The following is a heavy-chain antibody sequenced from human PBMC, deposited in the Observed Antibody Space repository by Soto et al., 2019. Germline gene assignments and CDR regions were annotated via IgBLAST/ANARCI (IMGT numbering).Heavy chain of an antibody. V-gene: IGHV4-31*03. Sequence: SETLSLTCTVSGGSISIGGYYWSCVRQHPGKGLEWIGYIYYSGSTYYNPSLKSRVTISVDTSKNQFSLKLSSVTAADTAVYYCARHPYYYGSGSYYNRKGYYGMDVWGQGTTVTVSS. CDR2: IYYSGST. J-gene: IGHJ6*02. CDR3: ARHPYYYGSGSYYNRKGYYGMDV. CDR1: GGSISIGGYY. D-gene: IGHD3-10*01.